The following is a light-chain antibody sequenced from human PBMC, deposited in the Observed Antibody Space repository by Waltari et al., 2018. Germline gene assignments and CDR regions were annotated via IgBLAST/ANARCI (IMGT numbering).Light chain of an antibody. CDR2: VKSDGSH. J-gene: IGLJ2*01. CDR3: QVWDTVSHVL. V-gene: IGLV4-69*01. CDR1: IEHTNYP. Sequence: VVTQSPSASASLGPSVNLPCSPSIEHTNYPTPCPQPKPEQGPRYLMKVKSDGSHEKGDGIPDRFSGSSSGPERYLTISSLQFEDEAAYYCQVWDTVSHVLFGGGTTLTVL.